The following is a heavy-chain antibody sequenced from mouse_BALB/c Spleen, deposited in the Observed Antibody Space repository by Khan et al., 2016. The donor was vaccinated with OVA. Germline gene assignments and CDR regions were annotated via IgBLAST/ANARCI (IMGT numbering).Heavy chain of an antibody. CDR2: ICAGGST. D-gene: IGHD1-1*01. J-gene: IGHJ3*01. Sequence: VQLQESGPGLVAPSQTLSITCTVSGFSLTSYGVHWVRQPPGKGLEWLGVICAGGSTNHNSALLSRLSICTDNSKSHVFLNMNSLHTDDTAMYYCARACDYGCWFAYWGQGTTVTVSA. CDR3: ARACDYGCWFAY. V-gene: IGHV2-9*02. CDR1: GFSLTSYG.